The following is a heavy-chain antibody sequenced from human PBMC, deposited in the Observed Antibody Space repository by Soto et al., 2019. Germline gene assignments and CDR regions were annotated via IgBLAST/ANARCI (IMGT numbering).Heavy chain of an antibody. CDR2: ISADNGNT. CDR1: GYTFTSYG. V-gene: IGHV1-18*01. Sequence: ASVKVSCKASGYTFTSYGISWVRQAPGQGLEWMGWISADNGNTNYAQKLQGRVTITRDTSTSTAYMELSSLISEDTAVYYCARPKDYDDCLDLWGQGTLVTVSS. J-gene: IGHJ1*01. D-gene: IGHD3-22*01. CDR3: ARPKDYDDCLDL.